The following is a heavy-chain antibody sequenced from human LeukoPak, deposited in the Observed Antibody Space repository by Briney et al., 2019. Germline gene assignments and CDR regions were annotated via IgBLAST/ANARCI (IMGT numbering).Heavy chain of an antibody. D-gene: IGHD3-9*01. J-gene: IGHJ4*02. CDR3: ARVLRDYYFDY. V-gene: IGHV3-21*01. CDR2: ITMSSTYI. CDR1: GFSFSSYN. Sequence: PGGSLRLSCAASGFSFSSYNMNWVRPAPGKRLEWVSSITMSSTYIYHADSVKGRFTISRDNAKNSLFLQMNSLRAEDTAVYYCARVLRDYYFDYWGQGTLVTVSS.